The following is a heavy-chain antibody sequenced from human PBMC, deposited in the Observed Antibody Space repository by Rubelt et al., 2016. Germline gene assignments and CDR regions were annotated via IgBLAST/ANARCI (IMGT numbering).Heavy chain of an antibody. Sequence: QVQLQQWGAGLLKPSETLSLTCAVYGGSFSGYYWSWIRQPPGKGLEWIGEINHSGSTNYNPSLKSRVTISVDTSKNQFSLKLSAGTAADTAVYYCARGAWLRPYYVDYWGQGTLVTVSS. CDR3: ARGAWLRPYYVDY. V-gene: IGHV4-34*01. CDR2: INHSGST. D-gene: IGHD5-12*01. CDR1: GGSFSGYY. J-gene: IGHJ4*02.